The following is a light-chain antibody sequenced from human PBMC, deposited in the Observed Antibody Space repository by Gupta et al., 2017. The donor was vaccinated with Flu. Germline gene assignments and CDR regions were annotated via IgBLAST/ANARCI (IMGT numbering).Light chain of an antibody. J-gene: IGKJ4*01. CDR1: QSISSY. CDR2: AAS. Sequence: DIQMTQSPSSLSASVGDRVTITCRASQSISSYLNWYQQKPGKAPKLLIYAASRVQSGVPSRFSGSGSGTDFTLTISSRQPEDFANYYCQQRYSTQLTFGGGTKVEIK. V-gene: IGKV1-39*01. CDR3: QQRYSTQLT.